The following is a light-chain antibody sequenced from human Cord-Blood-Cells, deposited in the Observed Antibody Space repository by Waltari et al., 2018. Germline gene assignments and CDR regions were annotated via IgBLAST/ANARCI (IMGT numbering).Light chain of an antibody. V-gene: IGLV2-8*01. CDR3: SSYAGSNNYV. J-gene: IGLJ1*01. CDR2: EVS. CDR1: SSDVGGYNY. Sequence: QSALTQPPSASGSPGQSVTISCTGTSSDVGGYNYVSWYPQHPGKAPKLMNYEVSKRPSGVPDRFSGSKSGNTASLTVSGLQAEDEADYYCSSYAGSNNYVFGTGTKVTVL.